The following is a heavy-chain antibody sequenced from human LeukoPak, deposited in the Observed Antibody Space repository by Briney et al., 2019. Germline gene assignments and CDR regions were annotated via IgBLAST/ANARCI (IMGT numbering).Heavy chain of an antibody. CDR2: INPNSGDT. CDR3: ATKVLRSGYTY. V-gene: IGHV1-2*02. Sequence: ASVKVSCKASGYTFTGYYMHWVRQAPGQGLEWMGWINPNSGDTNYAQKFQGRVTMTEDTSTDTAYMELSSLRSEDTAVYYCATKVLRSGYTYWGQGTLVTVSS. D-gene: IGHD5-18*01. CDR1: GYTFTGYY. J-gene: IGHJ4*02.